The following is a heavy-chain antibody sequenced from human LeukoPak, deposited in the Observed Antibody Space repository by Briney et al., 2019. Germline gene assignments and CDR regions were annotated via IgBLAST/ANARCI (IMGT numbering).Heavy chain of an antibody. Sequence: GASVKVSCKASGYTFTSYGISWVRQAPGQGLEWMGWISAYNGNTNYAQKLQGRVTMTTDTSTSTAHMELRSLRSDDTAVYYCARELRGYYYDSSGYYKYFDYWGQGTLVTVSS. CDR2: ISAYNGNT. J-gene: IGHJ4*02. CDR1: GYTFTSYG. D-gene: IGHD3-22*01. V-gene: IGHV1-18*01. CDR3: ARELRGYYYDSSGYYKYFDY.